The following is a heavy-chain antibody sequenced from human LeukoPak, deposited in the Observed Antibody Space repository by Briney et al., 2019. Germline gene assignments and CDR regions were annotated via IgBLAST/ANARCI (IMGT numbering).Heavy chain of an antibody. CDR3: ARSPREQWLIDY. CDR2: INSDGRST. D-gene: IGHD6-19*01. Sequence: GGSLRLSCAASGFTFSSYWMHWVRQAPGKGLVCVSRINSDGRSTNYADPVKGRVTISRDNAQNTPYLQMHSLRVEDTAVYYCARSPREQWLIDYWGQGTQLPVSS. J-gene: IGHJ4*02. V-gene: IGHV3-74*01. CDR1: GFTFSSYW.